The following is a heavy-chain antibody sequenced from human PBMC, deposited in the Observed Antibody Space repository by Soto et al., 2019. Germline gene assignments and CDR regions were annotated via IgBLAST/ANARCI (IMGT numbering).Heavy chain of an antibody. CDR1: GFTFSTGS. Sequence: GEALEISCVAPGFTFSTGSINWVRQGPRKGLEWVAHISTSGATRYYADSVKGRFTISRDNAKNTLYLQMNSLRAEDTAVYYCTRDSGGTYYYDSSGPGWWGQGTLVTVSS. CDR2: ISTSGATR. D-gene: IGHD3-22*01. CDR3: TRDSGGTYYYDSSGPGW. V-gene: IGHV3-48*01. J-gene: IGHJ4*02.